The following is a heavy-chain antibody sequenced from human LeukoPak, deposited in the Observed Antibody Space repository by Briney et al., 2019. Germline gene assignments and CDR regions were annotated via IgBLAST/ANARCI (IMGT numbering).Heavy chain of an antibody. CDR1: GLTVSNHW. CDR3: ASLDTAKQPLANH. Sequence: GGSLRLSCVASGLTVSNHWMSWVRQAPGKGLEWVANIREERGQEYYVDSVKGRFTISKNSAKNSLYLQMNTLRVEDTAMYYCASLDTAKQPLANHWGQGTLVTVSS. J-gene: IGHJ5*02. D-gene: IGHD5-18*01. V-gene: IGHV3-7*03. CDR2: IREERGQE.